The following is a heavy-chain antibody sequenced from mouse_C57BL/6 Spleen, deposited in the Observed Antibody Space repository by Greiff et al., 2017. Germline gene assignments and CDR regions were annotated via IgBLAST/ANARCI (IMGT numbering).Heavy chain of an antibody. CDR3: TRKNNFSYWYFDV. CDR2: IAPETGGT. J-gene: IGHJ1*03. D-gene: IGHD1-3*01. Sequence: QVQLQQPGAELVKPGASVKLSCTASGYTFTSYWMHWVKQTPVHGLEWIGAIAPETGGTAYNQKFKGKAILTADKSSSTAYMELRSLTSEDSAVYYCTRKNNFSYWYFDVWGTGTTVTVSS. V-gene: IGHV1-15*01. CDR1: GYTFTSYW.